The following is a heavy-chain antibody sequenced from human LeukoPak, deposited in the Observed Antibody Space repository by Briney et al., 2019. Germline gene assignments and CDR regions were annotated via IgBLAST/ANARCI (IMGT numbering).Heavy chain of an antibody. CDR2: ISGSGRKT. CDR1: GFTFGDYA. V-gene: IGHV3-23*01. CDR3: AAAAGTRSLDY. J-gene: IGHJ4*02. D-gene: IGHD6-13*01. Sequence: PGGSLRLSCVASGFTFGDYAMSWVRQAPGKGLEWVAAISGSGRKTYYKESVKGRFTISRDNPKRMLFLQMDSLRADDTAVYYCAAAAGTRSLDYWGQGTLVTVSS.